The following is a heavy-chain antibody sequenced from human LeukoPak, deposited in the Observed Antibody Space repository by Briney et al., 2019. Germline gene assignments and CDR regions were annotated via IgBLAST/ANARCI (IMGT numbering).Heavy chain of an antibody. CDR2: INPNSGGT. V-gene: IGHV1-2*02. J-gene: IGHJ4*02. CDR1: GYTFTGYY. Sequence: ASVKVSCKTSGYTFTGYYMHWVRQAPGQGLEWMGWINPNSGGTNYAQKFQGRVTMTRDTSISTAYMELSRLRSDDTAMYYCATTTSYCSSGTCSLGYWGQGTLVTVSS. CDR3: ATTTSYCSSGTCSLGY. D-gene: IGHD2-15*01.